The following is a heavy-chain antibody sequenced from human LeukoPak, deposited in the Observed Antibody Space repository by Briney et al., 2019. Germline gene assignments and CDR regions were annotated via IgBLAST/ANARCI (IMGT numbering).Heavy chain of an antibody. CDR1: GYTFTSHG. CDR3: ARDPSNTSGWKTWFDP. V-gene: IGHV1-18*01. J-gene: IGHJ5*02. CDR2: ISAYSGDT. Sequence: ASVKVSCKASGYTFTSHGISWVRQAPGQGLEWMGWISAYSGDTKYAQNLQGRVTLTTYTLTTTAYLELRSLTSDDTAVYYCARDPSNTSGWKTWFDPWGQGTLVTVSS. D-gene: IGHD6-19*01.